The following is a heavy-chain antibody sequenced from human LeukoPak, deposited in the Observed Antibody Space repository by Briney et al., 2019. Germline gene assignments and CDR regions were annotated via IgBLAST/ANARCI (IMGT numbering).Heavy chain of an antibody. V-gene: IGHV3-23*01. CDR2: IPGSGGAT. J-gene: IGHJ5*02. D-gene: IGHD3-22*01. CDR3: AKDGRITMIVVDNWFDP. Sequence: GGSPRLSCEASGFTFSSYATRWVRQAPGTGLEWVSSIPGSGGATYYADSVRGRFSISRDNSKNTLYLQMNSLRAEDTAVYYCAKDGRITMIVVDNWFDPWGQGTLVTVSS. CDR1: GFTFSSYA.